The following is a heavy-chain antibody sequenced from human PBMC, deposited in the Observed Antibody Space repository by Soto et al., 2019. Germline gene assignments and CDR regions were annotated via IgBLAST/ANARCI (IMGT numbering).Heavy chain of an antibody. V-gene: IGHV3-30*18. D-gene: IGHD3-16*02. CDR2: MSYDGNNQ. Sequence: QVQLVESGGGVVQPGRSRRLSCVASGFTFSSYAMHWVRQAPGKGLEWVAIMSYDGNNQYYADSVKGRFTISRDNFKNTLYLQMNSLRAEDTAVYYCAKALGELSPESFDYWGQGILVTVSS. CDR1: GFTFSSYA. CDR3: AKALGELSPESFDY. J-gene: IGHJ4*02.